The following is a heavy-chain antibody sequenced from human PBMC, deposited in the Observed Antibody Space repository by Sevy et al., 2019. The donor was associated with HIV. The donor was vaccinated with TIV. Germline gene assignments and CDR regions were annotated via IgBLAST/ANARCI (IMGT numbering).Heavy chain of an antibody. CDR3: AWEPYFFDKSGYYLDY. CDR1: GVSVSSDTYY. J-gene: IGHJ4*02. Sequence: SETLSLTCAASGVSVSSDTYYWSWIRQPPGKGLEWIGYVYHTGSTNYSPSFKSPVTISVDTSKNQYALRLFSVAAAETAVYYCAWEPYFFDKSGYYLDYWGQGALVTVSS. D-gene: IGHD3-22*01. V-gene: IGHV4-61*01. CDR2: VYHTGST.